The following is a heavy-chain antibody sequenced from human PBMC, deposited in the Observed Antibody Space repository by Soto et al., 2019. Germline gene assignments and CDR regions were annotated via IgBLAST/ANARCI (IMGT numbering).Heavy chain of an antibody. CDR3: ATAMAAAAGNPPHF. CDR2: IYYSGST. CDR1: GGSISSYY. Sequence: PSETLSLTCTVSGGSISSYYWNWIRQPPGKGLEWIGYIYYSGSTNYNPSLKSRVTISVDTSKNQCSLKLSSVTAADTAVYYCATAMAAAAGNPPHFWGQGTLVTVS. D-gene: IGHD5-18*01. V-gene: IGHV4-59*01. J-gene: IGHJ4*02.